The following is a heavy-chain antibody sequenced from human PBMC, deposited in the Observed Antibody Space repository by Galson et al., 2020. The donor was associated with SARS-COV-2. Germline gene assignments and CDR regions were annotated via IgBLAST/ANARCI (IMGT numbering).Heavy chain of an antibody. J-gene: IGHJ4*02. Sequence: GGSLRLSCAASGFAFSNYWMHWVRQTPGKGLEWVSRINSDGSTITYADSVKGRFTISRDNAKNTLYLQMISLRSEDTALYYWAGALAIWGQGTLVTVSS. CDR2: INSDGSTI. V-gene: IGHV3-74*01. CDR1: GFAFSNYW. CDR3: AGALAI.